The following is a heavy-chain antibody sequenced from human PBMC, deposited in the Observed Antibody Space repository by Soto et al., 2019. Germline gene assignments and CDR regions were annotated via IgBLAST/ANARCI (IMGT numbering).Heavy chain of an antibody. CDR1: GFTFSGSA. J-gene: IGHJ2*01. CDR2: IRTKGTSYAT. V-gene: IGHV3-73*01. Sequence: EVQLVESGGGWVQPGGSLTLSCAASGFTFSGSAMQWVRQASGKGLEWVGRIRTKGTSYATEYAASWKGRFTISRDDSNKRAYLQMSSLKTDDTAVDYCSSPSPYGGNPSWYFDLWGRGTLVTVSS. CDR3: SSPSPYGGNPSWYFDL. D-gene: IGHD4-17*01.